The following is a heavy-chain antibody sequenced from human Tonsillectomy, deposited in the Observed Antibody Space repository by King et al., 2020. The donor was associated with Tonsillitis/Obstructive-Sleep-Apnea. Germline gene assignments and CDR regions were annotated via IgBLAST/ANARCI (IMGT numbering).Heavy chain of an antibody. D-gene: IGHD1-14*01. Sequence: VQLVESGGGLVQPGGSLTLSCAASGFTFSAYWMHWVRQAPGKGLVWVSHISRDGNNTDYADSVKGRFAISRDNAKNTLYLHLHSLRADDTAVYYCARNRNPGLHSLDYWGQGTLVTVSS. CDR2: ISRDGNNT. J-gene: IGHJ4*02. CDR1: GFTFSAYW. V-gene: IGHV3-74*01. CDR3: ARNRNPGLHSLDY.